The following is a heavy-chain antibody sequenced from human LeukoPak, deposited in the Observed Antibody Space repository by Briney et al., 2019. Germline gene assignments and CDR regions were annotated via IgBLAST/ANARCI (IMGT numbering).Heavy chain of an antibody. J-gene: IGHJ3*02. CDR1: GGSISSYY. CDR2: IYTSGST. D-gene: IGHD3-22*01. V-gene: IGHV4-4*07. Sequence: SETLSLTCTVSGGSISSYYWSWIRQPAGKGLEWIGRIYTSGSTNYNPSLKSRVTMSVDTSKNQFSLKLSSVTAADTAVYYCARDAQDYYDSSGYYFEGAFDIWGQGTMVTVSS. CDR3: ARDAQDYYDSSGYYFEGAFDI.